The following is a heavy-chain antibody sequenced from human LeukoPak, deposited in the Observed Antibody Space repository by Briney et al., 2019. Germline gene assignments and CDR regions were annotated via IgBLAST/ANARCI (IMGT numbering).Heavy chain of an antibody. D-gene: IGHD6-13*01. CDR3: ARVGSTVEAGTPDY. V-gene: IGHV3-74*03. Sequence: GGSLRLSCAASGFTFSGYWMHWVRQAPGKGLVWVSRINSDGYSITYADSVKGRFTISRDNAKNSLSLHVSSLRADDTAVYYCARVGSTVEAGTPDYWGQGTLVTVSS. J-gene: IGHJ4*02. CDR2: INSDGYSI. CDR1: GFTFSGYW.